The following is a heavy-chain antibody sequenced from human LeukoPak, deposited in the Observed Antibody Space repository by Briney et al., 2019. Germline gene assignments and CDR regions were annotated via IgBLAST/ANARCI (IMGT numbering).Heavy chain of an antibody. V-gene: IGHV1-18*01. D-gene: IGHD3-3*01. J-gene: IGHJ4*02. CDR2: ISAYNGNT. CDR1: GYTFTSYG. Sequence: ASVKVSCKASGYTFTSYGISWVRQAPGQGLEWMGWISAYNGNTNYAQKLQGRVTMTTDTSTSTAYMELRSLRSDDTAVYYCARDHRITMFGVAYYFDYWGQGTLVTVSS. CDR3: ARDHRITMFGVAYYFDY.